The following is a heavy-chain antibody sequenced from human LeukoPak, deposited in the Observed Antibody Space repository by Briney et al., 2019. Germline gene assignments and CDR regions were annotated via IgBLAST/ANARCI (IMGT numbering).Heavy chain of an antibody. Sequence: SRTLSLTCALSGGSISSTNWWSWVRQPPGKGLEWIGEVYHSGSTNYNPSLKSRVTISADKSKNQFSLKLTYVTAADTAVYYCARDRVGVRAFDYWGQGTLVTVSS. CDR2: VYHSGST. V-gene: IGHV4-4*02. CDR3: ARDRVGVRAFDY. D-gene: IGHD3-10*01. J-gene: IGHJ4*02. CDR1: GGSISSTNW.